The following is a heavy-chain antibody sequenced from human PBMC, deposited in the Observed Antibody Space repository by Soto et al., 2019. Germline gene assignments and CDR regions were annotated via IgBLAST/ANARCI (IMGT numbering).Heavy chain of an antibody. CDR1: GGSLSRSRYY. J-gene: IGHJ4*02. D-gene: IGHD6-13*01. CDR2: AYYSGST. V-gene: IGHV4-39*01. CDR3: ARHGGSAAGTYYYDY. Sequence: SETLSLTCTVSGGSLSRSRYYWGWIRQPPGKGLEWIGSAYYSGSTYYNSALKSRVTISVDTSKNQFSLKLSSLTAADTAVYYCARHGGSAAGTYYYDYWGQGTQVTVSS.